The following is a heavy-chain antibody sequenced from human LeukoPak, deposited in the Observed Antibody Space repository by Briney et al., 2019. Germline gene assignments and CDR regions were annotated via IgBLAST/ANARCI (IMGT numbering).Heavy chain of an antibody. J-gene: IGHJ4*02. CDR2: IYYSGTT. CDR3: ARGYYDSSGYSYFDY. V-gene: IGHV4-59*01. CDR1: GGSISTYY. Sequence: PLETLSLTCTVSGGSISTYYWNWIRQPPGKGLEWIGYIYYSGTTNYNPSLKSRVSMSVDTSKNQFSLKLSSVTAADTAVYYCARGYYDSSGYSYFDYWGQGTLVTVSS. D-gene: IGHD3-22*01.